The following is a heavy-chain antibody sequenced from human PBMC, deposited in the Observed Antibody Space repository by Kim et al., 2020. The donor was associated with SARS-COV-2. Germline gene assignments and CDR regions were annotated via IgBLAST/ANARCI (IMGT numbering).Heavy chain of an antibody. Sequence: GGSLRLSCAASGFTFSSYWMSWVRQAPGKGLEWVANIKQDGSENYYVDSVKGRFTISRDNAKNSLYLQMNSLRAEDTAVYYCARVASSGWYPGTMYNYYYGMDVWGQGTTVTVSS. CDR1: GFTFSSYW. J-gene: IGHJ6*02. V-gene: IGHV3-7*01. CDR3: ARVASSGWYPGTMYNYYYGMDV. D-gene: IGHD6-19*01. CDR2: IKQDGSEN.